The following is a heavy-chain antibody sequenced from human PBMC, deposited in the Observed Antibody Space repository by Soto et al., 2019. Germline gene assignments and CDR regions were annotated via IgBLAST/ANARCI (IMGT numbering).Heavy chain of an antibody. CDR3: ARWNERGDFDY. J-gene: IGHJ4*02. CDR2: IYYSGST. CDR1: GGSISSYY. Sequence: PSETLSLTCTVSGGSISSYYWSWIRQPPGKGLEWIGYIYYSGSTNYNPSIKSRVTISVDTSKNQFSLKLSSVTAADTAVYYCARWNERGDFDYWGQGTLVTVSS. V-gene: IGHV4-59*01. D-gene: IGHD1-1*01.